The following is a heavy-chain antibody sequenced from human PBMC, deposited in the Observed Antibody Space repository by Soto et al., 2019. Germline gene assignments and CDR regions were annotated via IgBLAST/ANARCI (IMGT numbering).Heavy chain of an antibody. D-gene: IGHD2-2*02. CDR1: GGSIATRGSY. CDR2: IYHSGNT. V-gene: IGHV4-31*03. Sequence: SEIMCLTCTVSGGSIATRGSYWSWIRQHPGKGLEWIGNIYHSGNTYYNPSLKSRLTISVDTSKNHFSLMVDSVTAADTAVYYCARAKFQVLYGKPYFDSWGQGTLVTVSS. CDR3: ARAKFQVLYGKPYFDS. J-gene: IGHJ4*02.